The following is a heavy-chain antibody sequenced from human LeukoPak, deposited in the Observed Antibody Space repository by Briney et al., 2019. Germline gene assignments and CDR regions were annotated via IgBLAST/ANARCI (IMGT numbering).Heavy chain of an antibody. CDR2: ISGVSGSTT. Sequence: GGSLRLSCTASGFTFSTYAMNWVRQAPGKGLEWVSSISGVSGSTTIYAASVRGRFTVSRDNSKRRLYLQMSSMRVEDSAVYYCAKNVGSGRGVPYGMDVWGQGTTVTVAS. J-gene: IGHJ6*02. V-gene: IGHV3-23*01. D-gene: IGHD3-10*01. CDR3: AKNVGSGRGVPYGMDV. CDR1: GFTFSTYA.